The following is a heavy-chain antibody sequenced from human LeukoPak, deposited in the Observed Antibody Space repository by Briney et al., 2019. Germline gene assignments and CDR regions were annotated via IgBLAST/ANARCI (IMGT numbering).Heavy chain of an antibody. CDR1: GYTFTGYY. CDR2: INPNSGGT. V-gene: IGHV1-2*02. D-gene: IGHD6-19*01. Sequence: ASVKVSCKASGYTFTGYYMHWVRQAPGQGLEWMGWINPNSGGTNYAQKFQGRVTMTRGTSISTAYMELSRLRSDDTAVYYCARRFYSSGWYRDYMDVWGKGTTVTISS. J-gene: IGHJ6*03. CDR3: ARRFYSSGWYRDYMDV.